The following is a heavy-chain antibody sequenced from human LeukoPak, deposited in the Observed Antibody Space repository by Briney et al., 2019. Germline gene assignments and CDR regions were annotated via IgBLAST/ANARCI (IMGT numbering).Heavy chain of an antibody. J-gene: IGHJ6*02. CDR2: MNPNSGNT. CDR1: GYTFTSYD. Sequence: ASVKVSCKASGYTFTSYDINWVRQATGQRLEWMGWMNPNSGNTGYAQKFQGRVTMTRNTSISTAYMELSSLRSEDTAVYYCARVRAYYYGSGSYFPYYGMDVWGQGTTVTVSS. V-gene: IGHV1-8*01. D-gene: IGHD3-10*01. CDR3: ARVRAYYYGSGSYFPYYGMDV.